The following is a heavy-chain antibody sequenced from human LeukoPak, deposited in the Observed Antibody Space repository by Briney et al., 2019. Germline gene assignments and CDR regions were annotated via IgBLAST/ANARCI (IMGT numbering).Heavy chain of an antibody. CDR3: ARASWVSTTDAVR. CDR1: GLSFSSFA. V-gene: IGHV3-23*01. J-gene: IGHJ4*02. Sequence: TGGSLRLSCAAPGLSFSSFAMSWVRQGPARGLEWVSSIRGNGDTFYADSVKGRFTLYSDSSRNTVYFQLNNLRVEDTAIYYCARASWVSTTDAVRWGQGTLVSVSS. D-gene: IGHD1-14*01. CDR2: IRGNGDT.